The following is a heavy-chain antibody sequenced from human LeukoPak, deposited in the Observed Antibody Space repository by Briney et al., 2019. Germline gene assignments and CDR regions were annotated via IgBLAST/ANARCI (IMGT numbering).Heavy chain of an antibody. D-gene: IGHD3-3*01. J-gene: IGHJ4*02. V-gene: IGHV3-30-3*01. CDR3: AKAELGVDTFFDY. CDR2: ISYDGSNK. CDR1: GFTFSSYA. Sequence: GGSLRLSCAASGFTFSSYAMHWVRQAPGKGLEWVAVISYDGSNKYYADSVKGRFTISRDNSINALYLQMNSLRAEDTAFYYCAKAELGVDTFFDYWGQGTLVTVSS.